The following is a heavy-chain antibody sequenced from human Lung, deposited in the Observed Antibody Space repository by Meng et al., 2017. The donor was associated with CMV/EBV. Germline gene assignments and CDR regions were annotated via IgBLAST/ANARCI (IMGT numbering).Heavy chain of an antibody. Sequence: GSLRLXXTVSGGSISSSSYYWGWIRQPPGKGLEWIGSIYYSGSTYYNPSLKSRVTISVDTSKNQFSLKLSSVTAADTAVYYCAKENYDSSGDDAFDIWGQGTMVTVSS. CDR1: GGSISSSSYY. J-gene: IGHJ3*02. D-gene: IGHD3-22*01. CDR2: IYYSGST. CDR3: AKENYDSSGDDAFDI. V-gene: IGHV4-39*07.